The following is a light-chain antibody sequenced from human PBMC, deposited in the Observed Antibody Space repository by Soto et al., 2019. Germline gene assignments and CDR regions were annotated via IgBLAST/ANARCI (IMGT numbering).Light chain of an antibody. V-gene: IGKV1-5*01. CDR1: QSISSW. Sequence: DIQMTQSPSTLSASVGDRVTITCRASQSISSWLAWYQQKPGKAPKLLIYDASSLESGVPSRFSGSGSGTEFTLTISSLQSDDLATYYCLHGTFGHGIKVDIK. CDR2: DAS. J-gene: IGKJ1*01. CDR3: LHGT.